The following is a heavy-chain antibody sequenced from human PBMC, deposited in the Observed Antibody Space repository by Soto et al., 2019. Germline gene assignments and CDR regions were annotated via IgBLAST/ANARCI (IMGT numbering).Heavy chain of an antibody. J-gene: IGHJ5*02. D-gene: IGHD2-2*02. V-gene: IGHV4-31*03. CDR1: GDSISSSGYY. Sequence: KPSETLSLTCTVSGDSISSSGYYWSWIRQHPGKGLEWIGHIYYSGSTYYNPSLKSRVTISVDTSKNQFSLKLSSVTAADTAVYYCVRLRYCGSTSCHRFDPWGQGPLVTVSS. CDR3: VRLRYCGSTSCHRFDP. CDR2: IYYSGST.